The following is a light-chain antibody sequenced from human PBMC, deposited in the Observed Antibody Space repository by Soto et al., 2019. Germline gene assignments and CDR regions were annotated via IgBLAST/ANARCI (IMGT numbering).Light chain of an antibody. CDR2: DAS. V-gene: IGKV1-33*01. CDR3: QQYDDLPLT. Sequence: DIQMTQSPSSLSASVGDRVTITCQATQDIKNYLSWYQQKPVKAPNLLIYDASNLETGVPSRFIGSGSRTDFTFTITSLQPEDIARYFCQQYDDLPLTFGGGTKV. CDR1: QDIKNY. J-gene: IGKJ4*01.